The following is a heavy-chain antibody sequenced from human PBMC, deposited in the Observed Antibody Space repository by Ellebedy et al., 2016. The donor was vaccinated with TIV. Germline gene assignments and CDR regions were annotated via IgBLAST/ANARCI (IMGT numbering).Heavy chain of an antibody. D-gene: IGHD2-21*01. CDR1: GFLFDAYG. CDR2: ISAYNGDT. Sequence: AASVKVSCKASGFLFDAYGISWAPQAPRQGLEWLGWISAYNGDTIYAHHFKGRLIMTTDTSTATAFMELRSLTSDDTAVYYCATCDGDYDHWGQGNLVAVSS. CDR3: ATCDGDYDH. J-gene: IGHJ4*02. V-gene: IGHV1-18*04.